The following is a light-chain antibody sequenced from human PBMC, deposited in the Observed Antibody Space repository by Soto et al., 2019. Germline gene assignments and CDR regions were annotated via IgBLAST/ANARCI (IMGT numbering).Light chain of an antibody. J-gene: IGKJ4*02. CDR2: DAS. CDR3: QQRSKWPLT. CDR1: ESISSC. V-gene: IGKV3-11*01. Sequence: EIVLTQSPATLSLSPGERATLSCRASESISSCLAWYQQRHGQAPSLLIYDASNRATGIPARFSGSGSGTASTVTIDNLEPEDFEVSYWQQRSKWPLTFGGGTKVEL.